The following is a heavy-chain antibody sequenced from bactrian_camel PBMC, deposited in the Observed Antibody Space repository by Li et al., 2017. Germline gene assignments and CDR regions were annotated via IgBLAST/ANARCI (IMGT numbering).Heavy chain of an antibody. J-gene: IGHJ6*01. CDR2: IYKSGPT. CDR1: GDTYMYNG. D-gene: IGHD6*01. V-gene: IGHV3S53*01. Sequence: VQLVESGGGTVQAGGSLRLSCVASGDTYMYNGVAWFRQGPGKEREGVAAIYKSGPTCYDDSVKGRFNISRDNAKRTVYLQMNSLKPEDTGVYYCTADPYAVVAGSRTCAGYSSRGTQVTVS. CDR3: TADPYAVVAGSRTCAGY.